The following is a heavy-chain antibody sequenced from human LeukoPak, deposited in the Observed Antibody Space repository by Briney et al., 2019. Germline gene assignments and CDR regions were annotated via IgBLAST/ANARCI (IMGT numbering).Heavy chain of an antibody. CDR2: INPNSGGT. CDR3: ARLIPAGYSSGWYRDY. V-gene: IGHV1-2*06. CDR1: GGTFSSYA. D-gene: IGHD6-19*01. Sequence: ASVKVSCKASGGTFSSYAISWARQAPGQGLEWMGRINPNSGGTNYAQKFQGRVTMTRDTSISTAYIELSRLRSDDTAVYYCARLIPAGYSSGWYRDYWGQGTLVTVSS. J-gene: IGHJ4*02.